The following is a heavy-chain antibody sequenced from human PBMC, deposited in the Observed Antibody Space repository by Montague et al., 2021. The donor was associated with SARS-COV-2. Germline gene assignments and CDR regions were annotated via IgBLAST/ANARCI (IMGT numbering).Heavy chain of an antibody. D-gene: IGHD2-15*01. CDR2: ITHIGLT. J-gene: IGHJ3*01. CDR1: GGSFNSYY. Sequence: SETLSLTCAVSGGSFNSYYRSWIRQPPGKGLEWIGEITHIGLTNYSPSLKSRVTISEDTSKNQFSLRLTSVTAADATVYYCALADSTTVQDSFDVWGQGTLVTVSS. CDR3: ALADSTTVQDSFDV. V-gene: IGHV4-34*01.